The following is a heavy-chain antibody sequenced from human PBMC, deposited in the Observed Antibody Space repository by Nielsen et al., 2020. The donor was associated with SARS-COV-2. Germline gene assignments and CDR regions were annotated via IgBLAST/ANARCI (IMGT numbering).Heavy chain of an antibody. D-gene: IGHD7-27*01. J-gene: IGHJ5*02. CDR1: GFTFSSYA. V-gene: IGHV3-23*01. CDR2: ISGSGGST. CDR3: ARGWGRYVSDP. Sequence: GESLKISCAASGFTFSSYAMSWVRQAPGKGLEWVSAISGSGGSTYYADSVKGRFTISRDNSKNTLYLQMNSLRAEDTAVYYCARGWGRYVSDPWGQGTLVTVSS.